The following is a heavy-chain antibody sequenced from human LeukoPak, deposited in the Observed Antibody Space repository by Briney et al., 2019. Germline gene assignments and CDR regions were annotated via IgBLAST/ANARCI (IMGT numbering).Heavy chain of an antibody. V-gene: IGHV3-74*01. CDR3: VRGVPVTPGIDY. CDR1: GFTYSNYV. CDR2: ICTDETTI. Sequence: GGSLRLSCAASGFTYSNYVMSWVRQAPGKGLVWVSQICTDETTIRSADSVKGRFTISRDNAKNTLYLQMSSLRVEDTAVYYCVRGVPVTPGIDYWGQGTLVTVSS. D-gene: IGHD2-2*01. J-gene: IGHJ4*02.